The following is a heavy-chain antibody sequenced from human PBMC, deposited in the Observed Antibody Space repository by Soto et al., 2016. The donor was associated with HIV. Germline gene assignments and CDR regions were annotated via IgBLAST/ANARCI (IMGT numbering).Heavy chain of an antibody. CDR1: GYTFTDYY. CDR3: ARDPPDYDILTGRL. V-gene: IGHV1-2*02. CDR2: INPNSGGT. D-gene: IGHD3-9*01. Sequence: QVQLVQSGAEVKKPGASVKVSCKASGYTFTDYYMHWVRQAPGQGLEWMGWINPNSGGTNYAQRFQGRVTMTRDTSISAAYMELSGLRSDDTAVYYCARDPPDYDILTGRLWGQGTLVTVSS. J-gene: IGHJ4*02.